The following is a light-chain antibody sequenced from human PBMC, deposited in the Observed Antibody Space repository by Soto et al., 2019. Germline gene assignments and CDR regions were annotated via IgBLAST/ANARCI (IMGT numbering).Light chain of an antibody. CDR3: GTWASSLSAV. V-gene: IGLV1-51*01. CDR2: DNN. J-gene: IGLJ2*01. CDR1: SSNIGNNY. Sequence: QSVLTQPPSVSAAPGQTVTISCSGTSSNIGNNYVSWYQQLPGTAPKLLIYDNNKRPSGIPDRFSGSKSGTSATLGITGLQTGDEADYYCGTWASSLSAVFGGGTKLTVL.